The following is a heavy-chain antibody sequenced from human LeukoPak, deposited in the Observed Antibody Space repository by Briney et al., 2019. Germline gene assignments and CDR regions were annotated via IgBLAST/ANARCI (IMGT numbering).Heavy chain of an antibody. V-gene: IGHV4-39*07. Sequence: PSETLSVTCTVSGGSITSRTYYWGWIRPPPGKGLEWIGSIHYSGSTYYSPSLKSRVTISVDTSKNQFSLMLRSVTAADTAVYYCTRVECTDGSCYTFDYWGPGTLVIVSS. CDR2: IHYSGST. D-gene: IGHD2-15*01. J-gene: IGHJ4*02. CDR1: GGSITSRTYY. CDR3: TRVECTDGSCYTFDY.